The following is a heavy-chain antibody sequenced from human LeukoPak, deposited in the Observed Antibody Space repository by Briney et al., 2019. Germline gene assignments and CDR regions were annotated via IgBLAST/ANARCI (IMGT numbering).Heavy chain of an antibody. Sequence: GESLKISCKGSGYSFTSYWIGWVRQMPGKGLEWMGIIYPGDSDTRYSPSFQGQVTISADKSISTAYLQWSSLKASDTAMYYCARLGIPAARECYFDYWGQGTLVTVSS. CDR3: ARLGIPAARECYFDY. J-gene: IGHJ4*02. CDR1: GYSFTSYW. D-gene: IGHD2-2*01. CDR2: IYPGDSDT. V-gene: IGHV5-51*01.